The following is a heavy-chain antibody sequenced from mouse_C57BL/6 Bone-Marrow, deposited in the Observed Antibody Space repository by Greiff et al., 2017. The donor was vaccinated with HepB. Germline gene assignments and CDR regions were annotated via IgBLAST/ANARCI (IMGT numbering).Heavy chain of an antibody. CDR2: IDPSDSYT. J-gene: IGHJ1*03. D-gene: IGHD2-3*01. CDR1: GHTFTSYW. CDR3: ARGDGRYFEV. V-gene: IGHV1-69*01. Sequence: QVQLQQPGAELVMPGASVKLSCKASGHTFTSYWMHWVKQRPGQGLEWIGEIDPSDSYTNYNQKFKGKSTLTVDKSSSTAYMQLSSLTSEDSAVYYCARGDGRYFEVGAQGPRSPSPQ.